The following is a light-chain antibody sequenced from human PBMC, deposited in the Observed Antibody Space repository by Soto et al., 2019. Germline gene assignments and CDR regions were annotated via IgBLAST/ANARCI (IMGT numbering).Light chain of an antibody. CDR1: QTISSW. CDR2: KAS. J-gene: IGKJ1*01. CDR3: KQYGSSGT. V-gene: IGKV1-5*03. Sequence: DIQMTQSPSTLSGSVGDRVTITCRASQTISSWLAWYQQKPGKAPKLLIYKASTLKSGVQSRFSGSGSGTEFTLTIRRLEPEDFAVYYCKQYGSSGTCGQGTKVDIK.